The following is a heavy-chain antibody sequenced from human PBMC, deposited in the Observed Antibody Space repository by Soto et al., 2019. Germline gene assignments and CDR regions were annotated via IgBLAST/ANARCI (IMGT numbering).Heavy chain of an antibody. J-gene: IGHJ5*02. CDR1: GGSISSGGYS. V-gene: IGHV4-30-2*01. CDR2: IYHSGST. Sequence: SETLSLTCAVSGGSISSGGYSWSWIRQPPGKGLEWIGYIYHSGSTYYNPSLKSRVTISVDRSKNQFSLKLSSVTAADTAAYYCARVPSPWGQGTLVTVS. CDR3: ARVPSP.